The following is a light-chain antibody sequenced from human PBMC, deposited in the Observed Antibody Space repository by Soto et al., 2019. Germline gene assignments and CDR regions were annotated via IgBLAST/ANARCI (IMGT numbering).Light chain of an antibody. Sequence: DIPMTQSPSTLSASVGDRVTITCRASQSISSWLAWYQQKPGKAPKLLIYKASSLESGVPSRFSGRGSGTEFTLTINSLQPDDFATYYCQQYNSYLYTFGQGTKLEIK. CDR3: QQYNSYLYT. CDR2: KAS. J-gene: IGKJ2*01. CDR1: QSISSW. V-gene: IGKV1-5*03.